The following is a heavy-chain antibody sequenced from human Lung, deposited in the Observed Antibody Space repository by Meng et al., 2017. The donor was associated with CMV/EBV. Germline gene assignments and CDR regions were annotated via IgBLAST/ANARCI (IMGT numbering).Heavy chain of an antibody. CDR3: AREGPDYNSSYFDY. CDR2: ISYDGNN. CDR1: GFTFRTYA. J-gene: IGHJ4*02. V-gene: IGHV3-30-3*01. D-gene: IGHD2/OR15-2a*01. Sequence: VVLVVSGGAVVRPGRSLRLSCAASGFTFRTYAMHWVRQAPGKGLEWMTIISYDGNNKYADSVKGRFTLSRDNSKNTLYLQMNSLRTEDTAVYYCAREGPDYNSSYFDYWGQGTLVTVSS.